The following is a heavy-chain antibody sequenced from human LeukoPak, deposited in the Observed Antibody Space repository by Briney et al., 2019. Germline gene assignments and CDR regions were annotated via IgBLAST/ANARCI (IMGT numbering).Heavy chain of an antibody. CDR2: ISSSSSYI. CDR3: ARDSFPDTAMVPFDY. D-gene: IGHD5-18*01. Sequence: GGSLRLSCAASGFTFSSYSMNWVRKAQGKGLEWVSSISSSSSYIYYADSVKGRFTISRDNAKNSLYLQMNSLRAEDTAVYYCARDSFPDTAMVPFDYWGQGTLVTVSS. V-gene: IGHV3-21*01. J-gene: IGHJ4*02. CDR1: GFTFSSYS.